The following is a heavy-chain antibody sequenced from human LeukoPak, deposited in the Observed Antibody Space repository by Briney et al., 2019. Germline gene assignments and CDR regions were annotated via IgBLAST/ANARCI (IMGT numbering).Heavy chain of an antibody. Sequence: ASVKVSCKASRYTFSIYGFSWVRQAPGQGLEWMGWISAYNGNTNYAQKFQGRVTMTTDTSTSTAHMELRSLRSDDTAVYYCARQGYSGHSQGAADYWGQGTLVTVSS. D-gene: IGHD4-23*01. CDR2: ISAYNGNT. V-gene: IGHV1-18*01. CDR3: ARQGYSGHSQGAADY. CDR1: RYTFSIYG. J-gene: IGHJ4*02.